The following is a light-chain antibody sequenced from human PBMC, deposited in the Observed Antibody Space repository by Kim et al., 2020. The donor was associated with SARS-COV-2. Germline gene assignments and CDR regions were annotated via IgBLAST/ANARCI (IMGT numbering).Light chain of an antibody. J-gene: IGKJ2*01. Sequence: PGENVTLSCRASQRISSNLAWYQQKPGHSPRLLIYGASTRATGMPDRFSGSGSGTEFTLTISSLRSEDVAVYFCQQYNNWPPDYTFGQGTKLEI. CDR3: QQYNNWPPDYT. V-gene: IGKV3-15*01. CDR2: GAS. CDR1: QRISSN.